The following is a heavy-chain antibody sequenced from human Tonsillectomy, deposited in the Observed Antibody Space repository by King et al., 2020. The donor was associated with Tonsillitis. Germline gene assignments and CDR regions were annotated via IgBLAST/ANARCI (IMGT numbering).Heavy chain of an antibody. D-gene: IGHD3-9*01. CDR1: GFSLTTSGMC. J-gene: IGHJ3*01. V-gene: IGHV2-70*04. CDR3: ARTTRYPGWAFDV. CDR2: IDWDDDK. Sequence: VTLKESGPALVKPTQTLTLTCTFSGFSLTTSGMCVSWIRQPPGKALEWLARIDWDDDKFYNTSLKTRLTISKDTSKNQVVLTMTNMDPVDTATYYCARTTRYPGWAFDVWGQGTMVTVSS.